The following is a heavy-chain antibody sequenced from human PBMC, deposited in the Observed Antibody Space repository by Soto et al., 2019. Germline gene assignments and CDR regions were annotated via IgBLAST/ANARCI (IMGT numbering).Heavy chain of an antibody. J-gene: IGHJ6*02. CDR3: ARDIAVAGKDYYYYYGMDV. CDR1: GFTFSSYA. Sequence: GGSLRLSCAASGFTFSSYAMHWVRQAPGKGLEWVAVISYDGSNKYYADSVKGRFTISRDNSKNTLYLQMNSLRAEDTAVYYCARDIAVAGKDYYYYYGMDVWGQGTTVTVSS. CDR2: ISYDGSNK. D-gene: IGHD6-19*01. V-gene: IGHV3-30-3*01.